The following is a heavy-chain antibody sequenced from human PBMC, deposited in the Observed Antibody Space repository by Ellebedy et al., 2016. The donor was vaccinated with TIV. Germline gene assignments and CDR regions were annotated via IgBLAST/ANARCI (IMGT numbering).Heavy chain of an antibody. D-gene: IGHD3-22*01. CDR1: GGSISSSSYY. V-gene: IGHV4-39*01. CDR2: IYYSGST. CDR3: ARLVTMIVVVITYPIVYFDY. Sequence: SETLSLXXIVSGGSISSSSYYWGWIRQPPGKGLEWIGSIYYSGSTYYNPSLKSRVTISVDTSKNQFSLKLSSVTAADTAVYYCARLVTMIVVVITYPIVYFDYWGQGTLVTVSS. J-gene: IGHJ4*02.